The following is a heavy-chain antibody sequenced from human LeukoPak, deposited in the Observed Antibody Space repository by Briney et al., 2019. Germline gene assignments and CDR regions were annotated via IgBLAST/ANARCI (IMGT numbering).Heavy chain of an antibody. CDR3: ARDAQEKYCSGGSCYPYWYFDL. Sequence: ASVKVSCKASGYTFTSYGISWVRQAPGQGLEWMGWISAYNGNTNYAQKLQGRVTMTTDTSTSTAYMELSSLRSEDTAVYYCARDAQEKYCSGGSCYPYWYFDLWGRGTLVTVSS. CDR2: ISAYNGNT. D-gene: IGHD2-15*01. CDR1: GYTFTSYG. J-gene: IGHJ2*01. V-gene: IGHV1-18*01.